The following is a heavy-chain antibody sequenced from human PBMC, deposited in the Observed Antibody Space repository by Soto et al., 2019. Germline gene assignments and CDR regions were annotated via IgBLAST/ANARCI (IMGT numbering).Heavy chain of an antibody. CDR1: GFTFSSYA. J-gene: IGHJ4*02. CDR2: ISGSGGST. D-gene: IGHD2-15*01. V-gene: IGHV3-23*01. Sequence: GGSLRLSCAASGFTFSSYAMSWVRQAPGKGLEWVSAISGSGGSTYYADSVKGWFTISRDYSKTTLSLQMNSLRAEDTAVYSFAKGGTTGGSCCSVASNFDYWGQGTLVTVSS. CDR3: AKGGTTGGSCCSVASNFDY.